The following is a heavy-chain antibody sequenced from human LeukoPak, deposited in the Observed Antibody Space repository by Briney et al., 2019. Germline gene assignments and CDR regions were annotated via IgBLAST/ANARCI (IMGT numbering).Heavy chain of an antibody. Sequence: SETLSLTCTVSGGSISSSSHSWGWIRQPPGNGLEWTGSIYYTGTTYYNPSLKSRVTISVDTSKNQFSLKLSSVTAADTAVYYCAQSLGSSNWIGNWFDPWGQGTLVTVSS. D-gene: IGHD6-13*01. CDR1: GGSISSSSHS. CDR2: IYYTGTT. CDR3: AQSLGSSNWIGNWFDP. V-gene: IGHV4-39*01. J-gene: IGHJ5*02.